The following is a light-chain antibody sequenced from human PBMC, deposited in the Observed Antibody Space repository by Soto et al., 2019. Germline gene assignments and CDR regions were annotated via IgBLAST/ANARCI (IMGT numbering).Light chain of an antibody. CDR3: QSYASSRSWYV. Sequence: QSVLTQPPTVFGALGQRVTISCTGSSANIGAAYNVDWYQQITGRASRLVIYGHNNRLPAGVPDRFSASKSATSASLAITGLQAEDEADYYCQSYASSRSWYVFSTGTKVTVL. CDR1: SANIGAAYN. V-gene: IGLV1-40*01. J-gene: IGLJ1*01. CDR2: GHN.